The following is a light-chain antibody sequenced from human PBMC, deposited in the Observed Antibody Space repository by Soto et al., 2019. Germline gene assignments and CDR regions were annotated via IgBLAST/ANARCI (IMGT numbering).Light chain of an antibody. J-gene: IGKJ1*01. CDR2: RAS. CDR3: LQHNDFPRT. V-gene: IGKV1-17*01. CDR1: QGIRSD. Sequence: DIQMTQSPSSLSASVGDSITISCRASQGIRSDLGWYQQKPGKAPKRLIYRASNLESGVPSRFSGGGTGKHFTLTITSLQTEDFATYFCLQHNDFPRTFGQGTKVDIK.